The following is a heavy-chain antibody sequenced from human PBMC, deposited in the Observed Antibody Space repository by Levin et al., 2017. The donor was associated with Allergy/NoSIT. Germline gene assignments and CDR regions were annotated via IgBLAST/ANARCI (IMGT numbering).Heavy chain of an antibody. CDR1: GFTFSSYS. CDR3: ARGISGYYYLDY. V-gene: IGHV3-21*01. Sequence: ASVKVSCAASGFTFSSYSMNWVRQAPGKGLEWVSSISSSSSYIYYADSVKGRFTISRDNAKNSLYLQMNSLRAEDTAVYYCARGISGYYYLDYWGQGTLVTVSS. CDR2: ISSSSSYI. J-gene: IGHJ4*02. D-gene: IGHD3-22*01.